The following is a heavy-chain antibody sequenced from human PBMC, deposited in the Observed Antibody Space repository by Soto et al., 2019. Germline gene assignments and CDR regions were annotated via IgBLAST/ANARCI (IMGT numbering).Heavy chain of an antibody. D-gene: IGHD3-10*01. Sequence: QVQLLESGPGLVKSSQTLSLTCSISGGSISSGGYYWSRVRQRPGKGLEWIGYVYFNENTYYNPSLTTRVSISVGSSKSQFSLRLSSMTAAAAAIYYCARQITLVRGIDFWGPGISVSVSS. V-gene: IGHV4-31*03. CDR3: ARQITLVRGIDF. CDR1: GGSISSGGYY. J-gene: IGHJ4*02. CDR2: VYFNENT.